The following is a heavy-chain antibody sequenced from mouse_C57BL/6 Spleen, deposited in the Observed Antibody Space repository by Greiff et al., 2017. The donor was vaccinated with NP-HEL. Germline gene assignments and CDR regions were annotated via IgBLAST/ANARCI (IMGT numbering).Heavy chain of an antibody. J-gene: IGHJ4*01. Sequence: EVKLVESGGGLVQPGGSLSLSCAASGFTFTDYYMSWVRQPPGKALEWLGFIRNKANGYTTEYSASVKGRFTISRDNSQSILYLQMKALRAEDSATYYCARYNGNYVNYAMDYWGQGTSVTVSS. D-gene: IGHD2-1*01. V-gene: IGHV7-3*01. CDR3: ARYNGNYVNYAMDY. CDR1: GFTFTDYY. CDR2: IRNKANGYTT.